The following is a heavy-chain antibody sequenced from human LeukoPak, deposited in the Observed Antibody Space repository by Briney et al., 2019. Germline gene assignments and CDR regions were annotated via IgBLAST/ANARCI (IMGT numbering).Heavy chain of an antibody. V-gene: IGHV3-48*01. D-gene: IGHD4-11*01. CDR2: ISSSSSTI. CDR1: GFTFSSYS. Sequence: PGKSLRVSCAASGFTFSSYSMNWVRQAPGKGLEWVSYISSSSSTIYYADSVKGRFTISRDNAKNSLYLQMNSLRAEDTAVYYCARDPNSNYGMYFYYYMDVWGKGTTVTVSS. CDR3: ARDPNSNYGMYFYYYMDV. J-gene: IGHJ6*03.